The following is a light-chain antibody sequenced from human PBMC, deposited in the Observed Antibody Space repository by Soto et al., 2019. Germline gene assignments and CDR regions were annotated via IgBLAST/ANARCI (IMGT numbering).Light chain of an antibody. CDR2: GAS. CDR3: QQYGISPLT. CDR1: QSVSSSY. V-gene: IGKV3-20*01. Sequence: EIVLTQSPGTLSLSPGERATLSCRASQSVSSSYLAWYQQKPGQAPRLLIFGASNRATGIPDRFTGSGSGRDFTLAISRLEPEDFAVYYCQQYGISPLTFGGGTKVEVK. J-gene: IGKJ4*01.